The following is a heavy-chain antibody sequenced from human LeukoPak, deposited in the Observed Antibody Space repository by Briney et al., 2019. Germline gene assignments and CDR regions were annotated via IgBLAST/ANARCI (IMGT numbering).Heavy chain of an antibody. J-gene: IGHJ4*02. CDR2: ISTTDDT. D-gene: IGHD1-26*01. CDR1: GFTFSTYD. Sequence: PGGSLRLSCAASGFTFSTYDMHWVRQATGKGLEWVSAISTTDDTYYPGSVKGRFTISRENAKCSLYLQMNSLRAEDTAVYYCARGRSGSYFDSWGQGTLVAVSS. CDR3: ARGRSGSYFDS. V-gene: IGHV3-13*04.